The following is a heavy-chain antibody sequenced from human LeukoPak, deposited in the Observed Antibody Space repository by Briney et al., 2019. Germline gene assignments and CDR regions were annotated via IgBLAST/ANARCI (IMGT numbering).Heavy chain of an antibody. CDR1: GYTFTNYA. CDR3: ARVVVGESIVPIAGYFDY. CDR2: ISAYNTNT. J-gene: IGHJ4*02. Sequence: PSVKVSCKASGYTFTNYAISWVRQAPGQGLELMGWISAYNTNTNYAQNLQGRVTMTTDTSTSTAYMELRSLRSDDTAVYYCARVVVGESIVPIAGYFDYWGRGTLVIVSS. D-gene: IGHD2-8*01. V-gene: IGHV1-18*01.